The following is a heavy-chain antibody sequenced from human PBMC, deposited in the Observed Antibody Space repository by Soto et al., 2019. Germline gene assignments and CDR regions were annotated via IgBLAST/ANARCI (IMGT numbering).Heavy chain of an antibody. CDR3: AHRPRGYAYYFDS. CDR1: GFSLSTRGVA. D-gene: IGHD5-12*01. J-gene: IGHJ4*02. CDR2: IYWDEDK. V-gene: IGHV2-5*02. Sequence: QITLKESGPTLVKPTQTLTLTCTFSGFSLSTRGVAVGWFRQPPGKALEWLALIYWDEDKWYSPSLKSRLTITDDTSKTQVVLTMTNMVTVDTATYYCAHRPRGYAYYFDSRGQGTLVTVSS.